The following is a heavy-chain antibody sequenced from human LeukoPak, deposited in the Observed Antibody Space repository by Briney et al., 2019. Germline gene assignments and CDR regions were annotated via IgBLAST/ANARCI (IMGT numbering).Heavy chain of an antibody. CDR3: AKNDYGDYAPLYYYYYYYMDV. D-gene: IGHD4-17*01. J-gene: IGHJ6*03. V-gene: IGHV3-23*01. CDR1: GFTFSSYA. CDR2: ISGSGDST. Sequence: PGGSLRLSCAASGFTFSSYAMSWVRQAPGKGLEWVSAISGSGDSTYYADSVKGRFTISRDNSKNTLYLQMNSLRAEDTAVYYCAKNDYGDYAPLYYYYYYYMDVWGKGTTVTVSS.